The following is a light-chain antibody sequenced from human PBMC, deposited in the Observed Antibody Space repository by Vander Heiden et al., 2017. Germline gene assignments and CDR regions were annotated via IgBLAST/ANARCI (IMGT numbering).Light chain of an antibody. Sequence: LMLTQPHSVSESPGKTVTISCTRSSGSIASSYVQWYQQRPGSSPTTLIYENNQRPSGVPDRFSGSIDSSSTAASLTISGRKTEDEADYYCQSDENNDLWVFGGGTKLTVL. CDR2: ENN. CDR1: SGSIASSY. CDR3: QSDENNDLWV. J-gene: IGLJ3*02. V-gene: IGLV6-57*01.